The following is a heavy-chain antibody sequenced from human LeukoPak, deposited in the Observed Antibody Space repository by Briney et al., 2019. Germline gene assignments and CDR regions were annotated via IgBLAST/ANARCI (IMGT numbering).Heavy chain of an antibody. CDR1: GFTVSSSY. V-gene: IGHV3-66*01. CDR3: ARRVQLWLPFDY. J-gene: IGHJ4*02. Sequence: HPGGSLRLSCAASGFTVSSSYMSWVRQAPGKGLERVSVIYSGGSTYYADSVKGRFTISRDNSKNTLYLQMNSLRAEDTAVYYCARRVQLWLPFDYWGQGTLVTVSS. CDR2: IYSGGST. D-gene: IGHD5-18*01.